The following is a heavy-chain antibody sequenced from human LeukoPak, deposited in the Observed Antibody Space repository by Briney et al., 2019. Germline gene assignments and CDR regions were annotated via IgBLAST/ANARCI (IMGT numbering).Heavy chain of an antibody. D-gene: IGHD6-13*01. Sequence: PGGSLRLSCAASGFTFSSYWMSWVRQAPGKGLEWVANIKQDGSEKYYVDSVKGRFTFSRDNAKNSLYLQMNSLRAEDTAVYYCARRDGYSSSWYGEDYYYYGMDVWGQGTTVTVSS. V-gene: IGHV3-7*05. CDR1: GFTFSSYW. J-gene: IGHJ6*02. CDR3: ARRDGYSSSWYGEDYYYYGMDV. CDR2: IKQDGSEK.